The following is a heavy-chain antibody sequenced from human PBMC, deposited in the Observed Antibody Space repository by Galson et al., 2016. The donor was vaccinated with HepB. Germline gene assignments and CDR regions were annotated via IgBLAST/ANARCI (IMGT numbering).Heavy chain of an antibody. D-gene: IGHD2-8*01. V-gene: IGHV3-30*03. CDR2: ISYDGTKK. Sequence: SLRLSCAATGFPFSNYGMHWGRQAPGKGLEWAAVISYDGTKKYYADSVKGRFTISRDNSKNTLYLQMNSLRVEDTAVYYCAWGMVFARHWDQGTLVTVSS. CDR3: AWGMVFARH. CDR1: GFPFSNYG. J-gene: IGHJ4*02.